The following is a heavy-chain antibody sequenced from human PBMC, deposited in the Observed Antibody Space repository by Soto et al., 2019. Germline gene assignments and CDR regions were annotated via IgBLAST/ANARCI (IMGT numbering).Heavy chain of an antibody. CDR1: GFTFSSYA. CDR2: ISGSGGST. CDR3: AKVEGVPAANNYYYYYYYCMDF. D-gene: IGHD2-2*01. V-gene: IGHV3-23*01. Sequence: GGSLRLSCVASGFTFSSYAMSWVRQATGKGLEWVSAISGSGGSTYYADSVKGRFTISRDNSKNTLYLQKNSLRAEDTAVYYCAKVEGVPAANNYYYYYYYCMDFWGQGTTVTVSS. J-gene: IGHJ6*02.